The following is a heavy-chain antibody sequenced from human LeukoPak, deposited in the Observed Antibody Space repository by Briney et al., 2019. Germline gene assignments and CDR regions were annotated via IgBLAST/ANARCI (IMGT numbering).Heavy chain of an antibody. CDR1: GDSGSSDSAA. CDR3: ARGVHSYYFDY. CDR2: TYYRSKWYN. V-gene: IGHV6-1*01. D-gene: IGHD2-15*01. Sequence: SHTLSLTCALSGDSGSSDSAAWSWIRQSPSRGLEWLGRTYYRSKWYNDYAISVKSRITINPDTSKNQFFLQLNSVTPEDTAVYYCARGVHSYYFDYWGQGTLVTVSP. J-gene: IGHJ4*02.